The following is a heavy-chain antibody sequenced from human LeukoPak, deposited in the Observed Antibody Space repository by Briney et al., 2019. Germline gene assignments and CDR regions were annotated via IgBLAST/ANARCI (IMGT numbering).Heavy chain of an antibody. V-gene: IGHV1-69*06. CDR2: IIPIFGTA. CDR3: ARRSGYYRYDAFDI. J-gene: IGHJ3*02. Sequence: GASVKVSCKASGGTFSSYAISWVRQAPGQGLEWMGGIIPIFGTANYAQKFQGRVTMTEDTSTDTAYMELSSLRSEDTAVYYCARRSGYYRYDAFDIWGQGTMVTVSS. CDR1: GGTFSSYA. D-gene: IGHD3-22*01.